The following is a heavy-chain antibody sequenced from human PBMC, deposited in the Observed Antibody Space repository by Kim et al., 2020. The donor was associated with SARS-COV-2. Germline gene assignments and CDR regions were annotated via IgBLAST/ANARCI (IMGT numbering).Heavy chain of an antibody. Sequence: SETLSLTCTVSGGFISSYYWSWIRQSPGKGMEWIGDIFYSGSTNYNPSLKSRVTISVDTSKNQFSLKLSSVTAADTAVYYCARDRFLRAGYYNYGMDVWGQGTTVTVSS. D-gene: IGHD3-3*01. CDR1: GGFISSYY. CDR2: IFYSGST. J-gene: IGHJ6*02. CDR3: ARDRFLRAGYYNYGMDV. V-gene: IGHV4-59*01.